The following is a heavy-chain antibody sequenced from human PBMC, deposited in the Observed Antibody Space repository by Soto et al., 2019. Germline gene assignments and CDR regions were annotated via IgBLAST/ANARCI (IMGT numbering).Heavy chain of an antibody. CDR3: ARVVGAPNWFDP. J-gene: IGHJ5*02. CDR2: IKRHGSEK. Sequence: EVQLVESGGGLVQPGGSLRLSCAASGFTFSSYSMSWVRQAPGKGLEWVANIKRHGSEKYYVDSVKGRFTISRDSAGNSLYLQMNSLRAEDTAVYYCARVVGAPNWFDPWGQGTLVTVSS. D-gene: IGHD1-26*01. CDR1: GFTFSSYS. V-gene: IGHV3-7*04.